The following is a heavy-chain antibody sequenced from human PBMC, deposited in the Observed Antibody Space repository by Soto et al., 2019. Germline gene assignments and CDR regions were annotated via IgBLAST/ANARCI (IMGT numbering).Heavy chain of an antibody. J-gene: IGHJ4*02. CDR3: ARGSCGDGWFGELTRLDY. Sequence: QVQLVQSGAEVKKPGSSVKVSCKASGSTFSSYAISWVRQAPGQGLEWMGGIIPTFGTANYAQKVQGRVTITADDSTSTAYMELSSLRSEETAVYYCARGSCGDGWFGELTRLDYWGQGTPVTVSS. D-gene: IGHD3-10*01. CDR1: GSTFSSYA. V-gene: IGHV1-69*01. CDR2: IIPTFGTA.